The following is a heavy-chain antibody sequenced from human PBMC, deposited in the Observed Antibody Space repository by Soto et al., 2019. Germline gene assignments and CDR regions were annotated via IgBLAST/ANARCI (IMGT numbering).Heavy chain of an antibody. CDR2: INPNSGGT. CDR1: GYTFTGYY. J-gene: IGHJ6*03. D-gene: IGHD4-17*01. CDR3: AREGMDYGDYTRYYYYYYTDV. V-gene: IGHV1-2*04. Sequence: ASVKVSCKASGYTFTGYYMHWVRQAPGQGLEWIGWINPNSGGTNYAQKFQGWVTMTRDTSISTAYMELSRLRSDDTAVYYCAREGMDYGDYTRYYYYYYTDVWGKGNHGHSLL.